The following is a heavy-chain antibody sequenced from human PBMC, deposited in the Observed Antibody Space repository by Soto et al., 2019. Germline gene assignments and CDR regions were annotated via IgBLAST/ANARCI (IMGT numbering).Heavy chain of an antibody. J-gene: IGHJ6*02. CDR3: AKGRGGAYSYSGVDV. CDR1: GFTFNTYA. D-gene: IGHD3-10*01. V-gene: IGHV3-23*01. Sequence: EVQLLESGGGLVQPGESLTLSCAASGFTFNTYAMTWARRAPGKGLEWVSAISGSGATTYVADSVKGRFTISRDNSKDTLYLQINSLRAEDTAIYYCAKGRGGAYSYSGVDVWGQGTTVTVSS. CDR2: ISGSGATT.